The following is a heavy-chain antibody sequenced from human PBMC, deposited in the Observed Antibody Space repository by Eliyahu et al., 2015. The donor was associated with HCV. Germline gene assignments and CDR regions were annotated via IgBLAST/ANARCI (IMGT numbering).Heavy chain of an antibody. CDR3: ARLLMIGRRFGELLYYFDY. Sequence: QLQLQESGPGLVKPSETLSLTCXVXGGSISSSSYYWGWIRQPPGKGLEWIGSIYYSGSTYYNPSLKSRVXISVXTXKXQFSLXLXSVTAADTAVYYCARLLMIGRRFGELLYYFDYWGQGTLVTVSS. CDR2: IYYSGST. D-gene: IGHD3-10*01. CDR1: GGSISSSSYY. V-gene: IGHV4-39*01. J-gene: IGHJ4*02.